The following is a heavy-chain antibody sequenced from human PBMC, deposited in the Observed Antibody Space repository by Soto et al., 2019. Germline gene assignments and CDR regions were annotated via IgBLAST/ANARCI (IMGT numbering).Heavy chain of an antibody. Sequence: SEILSLTCSVSGCSISSSSYYWGWIRQPPGKGLEWIGSIYYSGSIYYNPSLKSRVTISVDTSKNQFSLKLSSVTAAETAVYYCARQSSGWYNWFDPWGQGTLVTVSS. CDR2: IYYSGSI. CDR3: ARQSSGWYNWFDP. J-gene: IGHJ5*02. V-gene: IGHV4-39*01. D-gene: IGHD6-19*01. CDR1: GCSISSSSYY.